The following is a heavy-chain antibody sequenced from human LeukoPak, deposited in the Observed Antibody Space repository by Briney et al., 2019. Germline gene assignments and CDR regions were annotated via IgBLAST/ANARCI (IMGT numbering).Heavy chain of an antibody. J-gene: IGHJ4*02. CDR3: ARDVPGTTPFDY. V-gene: IGHV1-18*01. Sequence: ASVKVSCKASGYIFSNYGISWVRQAPGQGLEWMGWISAKNGDTNYIQKFRGRVTMTTDTSTSTAYMELWSLRSDATAVYYCARDVPGTTPFDYWGQGTLVTVSS. D-gene: IGHD1-7*01. CDR1: GYIFSNYG. CDR2: ISAKNGDT.